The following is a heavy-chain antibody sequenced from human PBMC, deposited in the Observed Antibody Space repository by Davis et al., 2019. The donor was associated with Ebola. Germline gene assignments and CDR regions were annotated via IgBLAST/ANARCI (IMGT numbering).Heavy chain of an antibody. D-gene: IGHD4-23*01. V-gene: IGHV3-9*02. J-gene: IGHJ4*02. CDR1: GITSDDHA. CDR2: INRNGDYK. CDR3: TKDLLPGGTDY. Sequence: PGGSLRLSCIVSGITSDDHAMHWVRHAPGKGLEWVSGINRNGDYKGYADSVRGRFTTSRDNAKNSLYLEMTSLRADDTAFYYCTKDLLPGGTDYWGQGTLVTVSP.